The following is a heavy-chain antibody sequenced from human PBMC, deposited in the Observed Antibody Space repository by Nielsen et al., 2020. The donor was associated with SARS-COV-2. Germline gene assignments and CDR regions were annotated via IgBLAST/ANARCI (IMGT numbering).Heavy chain of an antibody. J-gene: IGHJ6*03. V-gene: IGHV4-59*12. Sequence: SETLSLTCTVSGGSISSYYWSWIRQPPGKGLEWIGYIYYSGSTNYNPSLKSRVTISVDTSRRQFSLKMTSLTAADTAVYYCARGRDGGIYAYLHHMDVWGEGTAVTVSS. D-gene: IGHD5-24*01. CDR2: IYYSGST. CDR3: ARGRDGGIYAYLHHMDV. CDR1: GGSISSYY.